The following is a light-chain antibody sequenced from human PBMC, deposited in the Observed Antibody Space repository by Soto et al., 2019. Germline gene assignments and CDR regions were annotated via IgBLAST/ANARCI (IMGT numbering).Light chain of an antibody. CDR2: GAS. CDR1: QDVGKW. CDR3: QQANSFQIT. V-gene: IGKV1-12*01. Sequence: DIQMTQSPPSVSASVGDRVTITCRASQDVGKWLAWYQQKPGKAPTLLIHGASSLQSGVAPRYSGSGYGTEFTLTISSLQPEDFATYYCQQANSFQITFGQGTRLEIK. J-gene: IGKJ5*01.